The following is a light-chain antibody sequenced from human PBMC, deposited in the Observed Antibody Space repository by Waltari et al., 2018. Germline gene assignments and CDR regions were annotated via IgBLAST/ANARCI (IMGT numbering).Light chain of an antibody. J-gene: IGLJ1*01. CDR2: EVN. V-gene: IGLV2-8*01. Sequence: QSALTQPPSASGSPGQSVTISCTGTFSDIGSTNFVSWYQHRPGKAPKLIIYEVNKRPSGFPDRFSGSKSGNTASLSFSGLQAEDDADYYCSSDAGSDYPYVFGTGTKVTVL. CDR3: SSDAGSDYPYV. CDR1: FSDIGSTNF.